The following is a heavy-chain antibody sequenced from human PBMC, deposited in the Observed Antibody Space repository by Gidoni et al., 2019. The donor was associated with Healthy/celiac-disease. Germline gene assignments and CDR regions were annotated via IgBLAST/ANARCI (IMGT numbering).Heavy chain of an antibody. CDR1: GFTCSDYY. Sequence: QVQLVESGGSVGKPGGSLRLSCAASGFTCSDYYLRWIRQAPGKGLEWVSYISSSGITIYYADSVKGRFTISRDNAKNSLYLQINSLRAEDTAVYYCARDFSLYSNYYFDYWGQGTLVTFSS. V-gene: IGHV3-11*01. J-gene: IGHJ4*02. CDR3: ARDFSLYSNYYFDY. D-gene: IGHD4-4*01. CDR2: ISSSGITI.